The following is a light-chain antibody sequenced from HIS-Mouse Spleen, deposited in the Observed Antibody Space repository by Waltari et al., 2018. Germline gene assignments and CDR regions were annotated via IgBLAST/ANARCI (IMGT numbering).Light chain of an antibody. V-gene: IGLV2-11*01. CDR1: SSDVGGYNY. CDR2: VVS. J-gene: IGLJ2*01. CDR3: CSYAGSYTFEVV. Sequence: QSALTQPRSVSGSPGQSVTISCTGTSSDVGGYNYVSWYQQHPGKAPKLMIYVVSKRPSGVPDRFSGSKSGNTASLTISGLQAEDEADYYCCSYAGSYTFEVVFGGGTKLTVL.